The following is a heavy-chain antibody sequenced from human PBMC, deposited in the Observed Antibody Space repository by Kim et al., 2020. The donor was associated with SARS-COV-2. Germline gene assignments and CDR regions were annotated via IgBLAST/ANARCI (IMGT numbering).Heavy chain of an antibody. CDR3: ATGHYTSSGYGTHNGFDP. CDR2: INHSGGT. Sequence: SETLSLTCAVYGVSFSGYYWSWMRQPPGKGLEWIGEINHSGGTNYYPSLQSRLTISVDTSKNNFSLQLLSVTAADTAVYYCATGHYTSSGYGTHNGFDPWGQGTMVTVSS. V-gene: IGHV4-34*01. D-gene: IGHD6-13*01. J-gene: IGHJ5*02. CDR1: GVSFSGYY.